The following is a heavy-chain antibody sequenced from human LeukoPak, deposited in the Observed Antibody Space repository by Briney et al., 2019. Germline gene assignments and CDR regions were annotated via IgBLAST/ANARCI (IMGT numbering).Heavy chain of an antibody. J-gene: IGHJ3*02. CDR1: GGSISSYY. CDR3: ARDTGRIAAAAKRGHDAFDI. D-gene: IGHD6-13*01. V-gene: IGHV4-59*01. Sequence: SETLSLTCTVSGGSISSYYWSWIRQPPGKGLEWIGYIYYSGSTNYNPSLKSRVTISVDTSKNQFSLKLSSVTAADTAVYYCARDTGRIAAAAKRGHDAFDIWGQGTMVTVSS. CDR2: IYYSGST.